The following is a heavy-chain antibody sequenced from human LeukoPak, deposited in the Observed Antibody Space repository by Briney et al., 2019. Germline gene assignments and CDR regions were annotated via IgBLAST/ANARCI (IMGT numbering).Heavy chain of an antibody. V-gene: IGHV4-39*07. CDR2: IYYSGST. D-gene: IGHD6-19*01. CDR1: GGSISSSSYY. J-gene: IGHJ4*02. Sequence: SETLSLTCTVSGGSISSSSYYWGWIRQPPGKGLEWIGSIYYSGSTYYNPSLKSRVTISVDTSKNQFSLKLSSVTAADTAVYYCARRPSGWFDYWGQGTLVTVSS. CDR3: ARRPSGWFDY.